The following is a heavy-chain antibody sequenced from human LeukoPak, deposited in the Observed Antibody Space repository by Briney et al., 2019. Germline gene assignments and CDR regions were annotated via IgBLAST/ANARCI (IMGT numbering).Heavy chain of an antibody. J-gene: IGHJ4*02. CDR1: GYSLSRAFH. CDR2: IFHTGTT. D-gene: IGHD2-15*01. V-gene: IGHV4-38-2*01. Sequence: SETLSLTCAVSGYSLSRAFHWGWVRQSPGKGLECLGNIFHTGTTYYNPSLKSRLTISLDTSKNQFSLKLDSVTAADTAVYYCARAGPFCSGGSCYFDSWGQGTLVTVSS. CDR3: ARAGPFCSGGSCYFDS.